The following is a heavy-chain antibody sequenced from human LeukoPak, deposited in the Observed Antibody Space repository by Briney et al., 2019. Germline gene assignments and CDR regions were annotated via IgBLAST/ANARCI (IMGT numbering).Heavy chain of an antibody. CDR3: ARAKLWFGDDY. D-gene: IGHD3-10*01. V-gene: IGHV3-48*03. CDR1: GFTFSSYE. CDR2: ISSSGSTI. Sequence: GGSLRLSCAASGFTFSSYEMNWVRQAPGKGLEWVSYISSSGSTIYYADSVKGRFTISRDNAKNSLYLQMNSLRAEDTAVYYCARAKLWFGDDYWGQGTLVTVSS. J-gene: IGHJ4*02.